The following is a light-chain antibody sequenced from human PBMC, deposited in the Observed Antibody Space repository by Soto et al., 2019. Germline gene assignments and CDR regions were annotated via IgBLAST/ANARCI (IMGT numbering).Light chain of an antibody. V-gene: IGKV3-11*01. CDR1: QSVSSY. Sequence: EIVLTHSPATLSLCPWERATLSCRASQSVSSYLAWYQQKPGQAPRLLIYDASNRATGIPARFSGGGSGTDFTLTISSLEPEDFAVYYCQQRSNRPPGITFGQGTRLEIK. CDR3: QQRSNRPPGIT. J-gene: IGKJ5*01. CDR2: DAS.